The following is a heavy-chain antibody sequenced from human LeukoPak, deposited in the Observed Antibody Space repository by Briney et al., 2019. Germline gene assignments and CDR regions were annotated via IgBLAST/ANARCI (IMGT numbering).Heavy chain of an antibody. CDR2: ISAYNGST. D-gene: IGHD2-2*01. V-gene: IGHV1-18*01. CDR3: ARGKGGDIVVVPAAIPNWFDP. J-gene: IGHJ5*02. Sequence: GASVKVSCKASGYTFTSYGISWVRQAPGQGLERMGWISAYNGSTNYAQKLQGRVTMTTDTSTSTAYMELRSLRSDDTAVYYCARGKGGDIVVVPAAIPNWFDPWGQGTLVTVSS. CDR1: GYTFTSYG.